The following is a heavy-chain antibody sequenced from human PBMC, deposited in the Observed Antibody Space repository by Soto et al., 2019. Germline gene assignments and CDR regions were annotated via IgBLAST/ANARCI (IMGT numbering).Heavy chain of an antibody. CDR3: TSPVAYSSSWLI. CDR2: IKSKTDGGTT. V-gene: IGHV3-15*01. D-gene: IGHD6-13*01. CDR1: GFTFSNAW. Sequence: EVQLVESGGGLVRPGGSLRLSCAASGFTFSNAWMSWVRQAPGKGLEWVGRIKSKTDGGTTDYAAPVKGRFTISRDDSKNTLYLQMNSLKTEDTAVYYCTSPVAYSSSWLIWGQGTMVTVSS. J-gene: IGHJ3*02.